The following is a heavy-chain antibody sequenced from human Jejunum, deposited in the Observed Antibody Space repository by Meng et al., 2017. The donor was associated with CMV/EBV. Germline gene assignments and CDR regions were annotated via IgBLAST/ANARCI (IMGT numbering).Heavy chain of an antibody. CDR2: ISSSSNYI. CDR1: FSGYS. Sequence: FSGYSMNWVRQAPGKGLEWVSTISSSSNYIYYTDSVKGRFIISRDNAKNSLYLQMNSLRAEDTAVYYCARGGHCSSSSCSYNWFDPWGQGTLVTV. CDR3: ARGGHCSSSSCSYNWFDP. D-gene: IGHD2-15*01. V-gene: IGHV3-21*01. J-gene: IGHJ5*02.